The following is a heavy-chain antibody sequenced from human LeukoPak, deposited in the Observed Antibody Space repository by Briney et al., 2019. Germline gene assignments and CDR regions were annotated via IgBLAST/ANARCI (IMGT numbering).Heavy chain of an antibody. V-gene: IGHV1-46*01. CDR2: INPSGGST. CDR1: GYTFTSYY. Sequence: ASVKVSCKASGYTFTSYYMHWVRQAPGQGLEWMGIINPSGGSTSYAQKFQGRVTMTRDMTTSTVYMELSSLRSEDTAVYYCARGLSGWAPDYWGQGTLVTASS. D-gene: IGHD6-19*01. CDR3: ARGLSGWAPDY. J-gene: IGHJ4*02.